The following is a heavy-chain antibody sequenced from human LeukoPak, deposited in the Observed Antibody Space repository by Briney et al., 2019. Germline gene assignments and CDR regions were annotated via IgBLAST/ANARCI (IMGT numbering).Heavy chain of an antibody. CDR2: INPYNGDT. CDR3: ARGSYDSRGYYSDYHFYMEL. D-gene: IGHD3-22*01. V-gene: IGHV1-2*02. CDR1: GYTFTGYY. Sequence: ASVKVSCKASGYTFTGYYLHWVRQAPGQGLEWLGWINPYNGDTNYSPKFKGRVTLTGDTSTTTSYMDLSRLTSDDTAVYFCARGSYDSRGYYSDYHFYMELWGKGTTVTVSS. J-gene: IGHJ6*03.